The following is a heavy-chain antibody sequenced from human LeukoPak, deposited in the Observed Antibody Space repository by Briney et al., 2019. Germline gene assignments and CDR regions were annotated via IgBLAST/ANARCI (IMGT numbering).Heavy chain of an antibody. D-gene: IGHD2-2*01. Sequence: ASVKVSCKAFGGTFSSYAISWVRQAPGQGLEWVGGIIPIFGTANYAQKFQGRVTITADESTSTAYMELSSLRSEDTAVYYCARTYCSSTSCLEYFQHWGQGTLVTVSS. J-gene: IGHJ1*01. CDR3: ARTYCSSTSCLEYFQH. CDR2: IIPIFGTA. CDR1: GGTFSSYA. V-gene: IGHV1-69*13.